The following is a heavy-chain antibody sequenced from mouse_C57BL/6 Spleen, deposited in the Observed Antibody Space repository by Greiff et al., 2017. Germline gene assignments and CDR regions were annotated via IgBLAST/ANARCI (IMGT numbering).Heavy chain of an antibody. V-gene: IGHV14-2*01. Sequence: EVQLQQSGAELVKPGASVKLSCTASGFNIKDYYMHWVKQRPEQGLEWIGRIDPEDGETKYAPKFPGKATITADTSSNTAYLQLSSLTSEDTAVYYCASYYGNFAWFAYWGQGTLVTVSA. CDR1: GFNIKDYY. J-gene: IGHJ3*01. CDR2: IDPEDGET. CDR3: ASYYGNFAWFAY. D-gene: IGHD2-1*01.